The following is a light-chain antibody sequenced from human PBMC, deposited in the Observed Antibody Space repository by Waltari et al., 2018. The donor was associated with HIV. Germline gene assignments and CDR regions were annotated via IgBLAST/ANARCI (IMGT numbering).Light chain of an antibody. V-gene: IGKV2-28*01. CDR2: LGS. Sequence: DIVMTQTPLSLPFTPGEPASISCSSRQSLLKSNGKNYLNWYLQKPGQSPQLLIYLGSNRASGVPDRFSGSGSGTDFTLKISRVEAEDVGIYYCMQGSQTPFSFGQGTKLVVK. CDR1: QSLLKSNGKNY. J-gene: IGKJ2*03. CDR3: MQGSQTPFS.